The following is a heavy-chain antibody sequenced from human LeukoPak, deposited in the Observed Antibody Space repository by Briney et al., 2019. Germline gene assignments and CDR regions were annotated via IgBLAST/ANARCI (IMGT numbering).Heavy chain of an antibody. CDR3: ARHKAAYYYGSGEFDY. CDR1: GFTFSSYW. D-gene: IGHD3-10*01. V-gene: IGHV3-74*01. J-gene: IGHJ4*02. Sequence: GGSLRLSCAASGFTFSSYWMHWVRQAPGKGLVWVSHINTDGSSTNYADSVKGRFTISRDNAKNTLYLQMNSLRAEDTAVYYCARHKAAYYYGSGEFDYWGQGTLVTVSS. CDR2: INTDGSST.